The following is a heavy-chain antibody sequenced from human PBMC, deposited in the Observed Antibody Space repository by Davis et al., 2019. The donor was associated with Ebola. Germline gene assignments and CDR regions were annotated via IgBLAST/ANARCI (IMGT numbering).Heavy chain of an antibody. D-gene: IGHD3-22*01. CDR2: IYYSGST. CDR1: GCSISSYY. Sequence: GSLRPSCTVPGCSISSYYWSWIRQLPGKGLEWIGYIYYSGSTNYNPSLKSRVTISVDTSKNQLSLELSSVTAADTTMYYCASQYYYDSSGYYYGRFDPWGQGTLVTVSS. J-gene: IGHJ5*02. V-gene: IGHV4-59*08. CDR3: ASQYYYDSSGYYYGRFDP.